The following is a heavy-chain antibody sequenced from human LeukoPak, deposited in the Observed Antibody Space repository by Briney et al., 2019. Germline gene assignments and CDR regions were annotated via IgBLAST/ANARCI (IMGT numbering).Heavy chain of an antibody. CDR3: AAHRPMGYYYYMDV. CDR1: GGSISSSSYY. CDR2: IYYSGST. V-gene: IGHV4-39*01. J-gene: IGHJ6*03. Sequence: SETLSLTCTVSGGSISSSSYYWGWIRQPPGKGLEWIGSIYYSGSTYYNPSLKSRVTISVDTSKNQLSLKLSSVTAADTAVYYCAAHRPMGYYYYMDVWGKGTTVTVSS. D-gene: IGHD3-16*01.